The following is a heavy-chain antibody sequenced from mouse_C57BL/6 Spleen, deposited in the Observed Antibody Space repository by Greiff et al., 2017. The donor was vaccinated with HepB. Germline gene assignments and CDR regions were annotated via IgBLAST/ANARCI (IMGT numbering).Heavy chain of an antibody. V-gene: IGHV14-4*01. Sequence: VQLQQSGAELVRPGASVKLSCTASGFNIKDDYMHWVKQRPEQGLEWIGWIDPENGDTEYASKFQGKATITADRSSNTAYLQLSSLTSEDTAVYYCTRGLLQSMDYWGQGTSVTVSS. CDR3: TRGLLQSMDY. J-gene: IGHJ4*01. CDR2: IDPENGDT. CDR1: GFNIKDDY. D-gene: IGHD2-12*01.